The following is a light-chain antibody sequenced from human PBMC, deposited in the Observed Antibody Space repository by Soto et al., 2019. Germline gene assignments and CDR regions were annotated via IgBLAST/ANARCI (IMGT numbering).Light chain of an antibody. J-gene: IGLJ2*01. V-gene: IGLV1-40*01. CDR1: SSNIGAGYD. CDR3: QSYDSSLSGVV. CDR2: GNS. Sequence: QSVLTQPPSVYGAPGQRVTISCTGSSSNIGAGYDVHWYQQLPGTAPKLLIYGNSKRPSGVPDRFSGSKSGTSASLAITGLQAEDEADYYCQSYDSSLSGVVFGGGTKLTVL.